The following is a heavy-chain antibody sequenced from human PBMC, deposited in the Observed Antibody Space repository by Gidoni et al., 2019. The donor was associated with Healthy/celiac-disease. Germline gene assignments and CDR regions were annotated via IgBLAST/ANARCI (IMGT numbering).Heavy chain of an antibody. CDR2: ISGSVGST. V-gene: IGHV3-23*01. J-gene: IGHJ4*02. D-gene: IGHD3-9*01. CDR3: AQPTLILTVVSPFDY. Sequence: EGQLLEAGGSLVQPRGSLRLSCAASVFTFSSDAMCWVLQSPWQGLEWVSAISGSVGSTYSVDFVEGRFTISRYNSKNTLYLQMNYLRSEATALYYCAQPTLILTVVSPFDYWGQGTLVTVSS. CDR1: VFTFSSDA.